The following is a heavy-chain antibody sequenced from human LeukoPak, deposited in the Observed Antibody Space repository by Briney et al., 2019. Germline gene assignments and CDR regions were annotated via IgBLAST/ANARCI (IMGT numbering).Heavy chain of an antibody. CDR3: ARVNVVASVGGSYYYHGMDV. V-gene: IGHV7-4-1*02. Sequence: GALVKVSCKASGYTFTTFAVNWVRQAPGQGLEWIGWINTNTGNPTYAQAFTGRFVFSLDTSVNTAYLQVSSLKAEDTAVYYCARVNVVASVGGSYYYHGMDVWGQGTTVTVSS. D-gene: IGHD2-2*01. CDR1: GYTFTTFA. J-gene: IGHJ6*02. CDR2: INTNTGNP.